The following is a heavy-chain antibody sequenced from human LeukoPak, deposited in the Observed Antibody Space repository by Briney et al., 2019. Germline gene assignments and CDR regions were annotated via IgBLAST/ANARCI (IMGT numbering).Heavy chain of an antibody. J-gene: IGHJ5*02. V-gene: IGHV3-48*01. D-gene: IGHD5-12*01. Sequence: GGSLRLSCAASGFTFSNYGMYWVRQAPGKGLEWVSHIRSSSETFYADSVKGRFTISRDNARNSLYLQMNNLRGEDTAIYYCARDAGNSGYGCDLWGQGTLVTVSS. CDR2: IRSSSET. CDR1: GFTFSNYG. CDR3: ARDAGNSGYGCDL.